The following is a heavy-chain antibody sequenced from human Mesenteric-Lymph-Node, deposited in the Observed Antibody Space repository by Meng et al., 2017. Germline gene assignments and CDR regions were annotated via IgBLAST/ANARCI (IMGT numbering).Heavy chain of an antibody. Sequence: GESLKISCTASGFTFGDYAMSWFRQAPGKGLEWVGFIRSKAYGGTTEYAASVKGRFTISRDGSKSIAYLQMNSLKTEDTAVYYCTREGVVVVAATRVGAFDIWGQGTMVTVSS. V-gene: IGHV3-49*01. CDR2: IRSKAYGGTT. J-gene: IGHJ3*02. D-gene: IGHD2-15*01. CDR3: TREGVVVVAATRVGAFDI. CDR1: GFTFGDYA.